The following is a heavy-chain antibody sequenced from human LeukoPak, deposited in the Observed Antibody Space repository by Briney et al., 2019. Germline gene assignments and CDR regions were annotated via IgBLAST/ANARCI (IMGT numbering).Heavy chain of an antibody. CDR3: ARERYCSSTSCYIGRAFDI. J-gene: IGHJ3*02. CDR2: IYTSGST. D-gene: IGHD2-2*02. CDR1: GGSISSYY. Sequence: SETLSLTCTVSGGSISSYYWSWIRQPAGKGLEWIGRIYTSGSTNYNPSLESRVTMSVDTSKNQFSLKLSSVTAADTAVYYCARERYCSSTSCYIGRAFDIWGQGTMVTVSS. V-gene: IGHV4-4*07.